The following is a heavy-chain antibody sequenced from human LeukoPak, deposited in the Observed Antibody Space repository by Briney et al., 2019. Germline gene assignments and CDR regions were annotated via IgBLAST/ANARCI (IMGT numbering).Heavy chain of an antibody. Sequence: SETLSLTCTVSGGSISSYYWSWIRQPPGKGLEWIGYIYYSGTTNFNPSLKSRANISLDTSKNQFSLKLTSVTAADTAVYYCARGYGSGTASDYWGQGTLVTVSS. CDR3: ARGYGSGTASDY. V-gene: IGHV4-59*12. D-gene: IGHD3-10*01. J-gene: IGHJ4*02. CDR2: IYYSGTT. CDR1: GGSISSYY.